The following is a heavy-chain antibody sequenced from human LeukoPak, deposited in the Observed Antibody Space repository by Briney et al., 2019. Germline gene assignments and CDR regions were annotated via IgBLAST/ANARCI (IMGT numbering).Heavy chain of an antibody. Sequence: ASVKVSCKASGYKFTSYSISWVRQAPGQGLEWMGWMNPNSGNTGYAQKFQGRVTMTRNTSISTAYMELSSLRSEDTAVYYCARGAYSSGWYHYYYYYMDVWGKGTTVTISS. CDR1: GYKFTSYS. CDR2: MNPNSGNT. V-gene: IGHV1-8*02. D-gene: IGHD6-19*01. CDR3: ARGAYSSGWYHYYYYYMDV. J-gene: IGHJ6*03.